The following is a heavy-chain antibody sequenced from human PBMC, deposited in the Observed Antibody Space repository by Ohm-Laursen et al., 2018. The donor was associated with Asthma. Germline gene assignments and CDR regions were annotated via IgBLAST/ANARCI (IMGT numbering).Heavy chain of an antibody. CDR3: ARDYYGSGAY. D-gene: IGHD3-10*01. CDR1: GFTFSGYW. V-gene: IGHV3-74*01. J-gene: IGHJ4*02. Sequence: SLRLSCAALGFTFSGYWMQWVRQAPGKGLVWASRINSDGSSTTYADSVRGRFTISRDNAKNTLYLQINSLRAEDTAVYYCARDYYGSGAYWGQGTLVTVSS. CDR2: INSDGSST.